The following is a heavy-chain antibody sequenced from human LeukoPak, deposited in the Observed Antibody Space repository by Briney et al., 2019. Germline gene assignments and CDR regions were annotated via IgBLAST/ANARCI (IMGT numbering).Heavy chain of an antibody. CDR3: ARNKKGDRYTYGHDS. CDR2: ISSSSSYI. CDR1: GFTFSSYS. V-gene: IGHV3-21*01. Sequence: GGSLRLSCAASGFTFSSYSMNWVRQAPGKGLEWVSSISSSSSYIYYADSVKGRFTISRDNAKNSLYLQMNSLRAEGTAVYYCARNKKGDRYTYGHDSWGQGTLVTVSS. J-gene: IGHJ4*02. D-gene: IGHD5-18*01.